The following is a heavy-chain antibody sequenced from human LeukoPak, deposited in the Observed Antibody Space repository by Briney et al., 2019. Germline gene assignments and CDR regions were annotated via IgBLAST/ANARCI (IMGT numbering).Heavy chain of an antibody. CDR2: IKSKTDGGTT. CDR1: GFTFSNAW. V-gene: IGHV3-15*01. Sequence: GGSLRLSCAASGFTFSNAWMSWVRQAPGKGLEWVGRIKSKTDGGTTDYAAPVKGRFTISRDDSKNTLYLQMNSLKTEDTAVYYCTTDVGYRSSTSCPDYWGQGTLVTVSS. J-gene: IGHJ4*02. CDR3: TTDVGYRSSTSCPDY. D-gene: IGHD2-2*01.